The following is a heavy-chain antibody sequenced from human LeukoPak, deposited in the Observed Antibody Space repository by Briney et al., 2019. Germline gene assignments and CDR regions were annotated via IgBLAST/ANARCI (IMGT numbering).Heavy chain of an antibody. CDR2: ISYSGCT. J-gene: IGHJ5*02. D-gene: IGHD3-22*01. Sequence: PSETLSLTCTVSGGSLSSSSYYWGWLRQPPGTGLEWIGSISYSGCTYYNPSLKSRVTISVDTSKNQFSLKLSSVTAADTAVYYCASGGSPYYYDSSGYYPRPFDPWGQGTLVTVSS. CDR1: GGSLSSSSYY. V-gene: IGHV4-39*01. CDR3: ASGGSPYYYDSSGYYPRPFDP.